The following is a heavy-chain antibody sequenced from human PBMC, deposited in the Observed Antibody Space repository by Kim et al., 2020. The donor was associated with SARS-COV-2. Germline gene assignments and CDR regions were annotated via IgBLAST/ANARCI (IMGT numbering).Heavy chain of an antibody. CDR3: TRDSTPGGADV. CDR2: T. Sequence: TGYGAFVQGRFTISRDNARNSLYLQMNNLRPDDTAFYYCTRDSTPGGADVWGQGTMVTVSS. J-gene: IGHJ6*02. V-gene: IGHV3-20*03. D-gene: IGHD2-15*01.